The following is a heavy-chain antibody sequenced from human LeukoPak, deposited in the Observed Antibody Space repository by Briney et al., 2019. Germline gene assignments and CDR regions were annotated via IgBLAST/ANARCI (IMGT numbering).Heavy chain of an antibody. V-gene: IGHV1-69*13. CDR3: ARASTVTTWVNLYYYYSMDV. D-gene: IGHD4-17*01. Sequence: SVKVSCKASGGTFSSYAISWVRQAPGQGLEWMGGIIPIFGTANYAQKFQGRVTITADESTSTAYMELSSLRSEDAAVYYCARASTVTTWVNLYYYYSMDVWGQGTTVTVSS. CDR1: GGTFSSYA. CDR2: IIPIFGTA. J-gene: IGHJ6*02.